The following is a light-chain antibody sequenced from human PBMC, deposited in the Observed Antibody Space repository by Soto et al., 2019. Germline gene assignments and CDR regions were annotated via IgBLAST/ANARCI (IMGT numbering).Light chain of an antibody. CDR2: GAS. Sequence: EILMTQSPATLSVSPGERATLSCGASQSVSSDLAWYQQKPGQAPRLLIYGASTRATGIPARFSGSGSGTEFTLTISSLQSEDFAVYYCQQYNNWPWTFGQGDQGGYQ. V-gene: IGKV3-15*01. CDR1: QSVSSD. J-gene: IGKJ1*01. CDR3: QQYNNWPWT.